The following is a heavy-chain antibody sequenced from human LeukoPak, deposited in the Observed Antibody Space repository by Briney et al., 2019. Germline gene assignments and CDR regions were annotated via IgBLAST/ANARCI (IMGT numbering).Heavy chain of an antibody. CDR2: INPNSGST. V-gene: IGHV1-2*02. Sequence: ASVKVSCKASGYTFTGYYMHWVRQAPGQGLEWMGWINPNSGSTNYAQKFQGRVTMTRDTYISTAYMELSRLRSDDTAVYYCARAPYDSSGRTIYYWGQGTLVTVSS. D-gene: IGHD3-22*01. J-gene: IGHJ4*02. CDR1: GYTFTGYY. CDR3: ARAPYDSSGRTIYY.